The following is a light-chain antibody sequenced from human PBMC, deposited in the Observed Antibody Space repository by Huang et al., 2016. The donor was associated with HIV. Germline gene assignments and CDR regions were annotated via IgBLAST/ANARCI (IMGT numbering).Light chain of an antibody. CDR1: QSISSY. CDR2: AAS. V-gene: IGKV1-39*01. Sequence: DIQMTQSPFSLSASVGDRVTITCRASQSISSYLNWYQQKPGKAPKFLLYAASTLQSGIPSRFSGSRAGTVFTLTITSLPPEDFATYYCQQTYIIPITFGQGTKLEIK. CDR3: QQTYIIPIT. J-gene: IGKJ2*01.